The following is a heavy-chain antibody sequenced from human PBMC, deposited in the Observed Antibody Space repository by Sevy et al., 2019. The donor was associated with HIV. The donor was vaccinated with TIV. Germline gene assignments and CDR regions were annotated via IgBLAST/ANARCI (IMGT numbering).Heavy chain of an antibody. D-gene: IGHD6-19*01. CDR3: ARDRGSSGWYPFDY. V-gene: IGHV4-61*01. Sequence: SETLSLTCTVSGGSVSSGSYYWSWIRQPPGKGLEWIGYIHYSGSTNYNPSLKSRVTISVDTSKNQFSLKLSSVTAADTAVYYCARDRGSSGWYPFDYWGQGTLVTVSS. J-gene: IGHJ4*02. CDR2: IHYSGST. CDR1: GGSVSSGSYY.